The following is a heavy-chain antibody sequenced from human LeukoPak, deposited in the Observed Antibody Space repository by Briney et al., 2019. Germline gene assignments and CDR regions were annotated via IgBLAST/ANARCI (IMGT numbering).Heavy chain of an antibody. CDR2: IYYSGST. D-gene: IGHD4-17*01. J-gene: IGHJ4*02. V-gene: IGHV4-59*01. Sequence: ASETLSLTCTVSGGSISSYYWSWIRQPPGKGLEWIGYIYYSGSTNYNPSLKSRVTISVDTSKNQFSLKLSSVTAADTAVYYCAGSYGDYSSGFDYWGQGTLVTVSS. CDR3: AGSYGDYSSGFDY. CDR1: GGSISSYY.